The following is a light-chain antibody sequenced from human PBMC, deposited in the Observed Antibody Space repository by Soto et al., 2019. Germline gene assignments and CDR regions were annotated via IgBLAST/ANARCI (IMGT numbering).Light chain of an antibody. Sequence: TQPASVSGSPGQSITISCTGTSSDVGSYNLVSWYQQHPGKAPKLMIYEVSKRPSGVSNRFSGSKSGNTASLPLSGLQAEDEADYYCCSYAGSSTHYVFGTGTKVTVL. CDR2: EVS. J-gene: IGLJ1*01. V-gene: IGLV2-23*02. CDR1: SSDVGSYNL. CDR3: CSYAGSSTHYV.